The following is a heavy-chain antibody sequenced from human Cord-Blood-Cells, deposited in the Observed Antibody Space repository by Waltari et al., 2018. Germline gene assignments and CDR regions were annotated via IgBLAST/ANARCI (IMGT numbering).Heavy chain of an antibody. CDR2: FDPEDGET. J-gene: IGHJ4*02. D-gene: IGHD1-7*01. CDR3: ATGTNWNYDY. Sequence: GKGLEWMGGFDPEDGETIYAQKFQGRVTMTEDTSTDTAYMELSSLRSEDTAVYYCATGTNWNYDYWGQGTLVTVSS. V-gene: IGHV1-24*01.